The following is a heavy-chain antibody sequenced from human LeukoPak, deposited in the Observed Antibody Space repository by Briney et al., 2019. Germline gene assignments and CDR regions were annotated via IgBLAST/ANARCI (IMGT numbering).Heavy chain of an antibody. Sequence: GGSLRLSCAASGFTFSSYWMHWVRQAPGKGLVGVSRINSDGSSTSYADSVKGRFTISRDNAKNTLYLQMNSLRAEDTAVYYCASGWQQVGFDYWGQGTLVTVSS. D-gene: IGHD6-13*01. CDR3: ASGWQQVGFDY. J-gene: IGHJ4*02. CDR2: INSDGSST. CDR1: GFTFSSYW. V-gene: IGHV3-74*01.